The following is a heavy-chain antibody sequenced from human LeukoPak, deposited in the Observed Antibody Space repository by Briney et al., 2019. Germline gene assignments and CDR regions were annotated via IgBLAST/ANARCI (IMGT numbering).Heavy chain of an antibody. CDR2: ISTNGGSI. Sequence: PEGPLRLSCAASGFTFSSYAMYWVRQAPGKGLEYVSAISTNGGSIYYANSVKGRFTISRDNSKNTLYLQMGSLRAEDMAVYYCAGGSSWYRGIDYWGQGTLVTVSS. D-gene: IGHD6-13*01. CDR3: AGGSSWYRGIDY. J-gene: IGHJ4*02. V-gene: IGHV3-64*01. CDR1: GFTFSSYA.